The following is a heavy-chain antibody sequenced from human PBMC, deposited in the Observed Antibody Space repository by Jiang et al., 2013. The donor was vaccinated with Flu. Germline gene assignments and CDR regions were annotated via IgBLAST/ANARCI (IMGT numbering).Heavy chain of an antibody. D-gene: IGHD3-16*02. J-gene: IGHJ4*02. CDR1: GYTFTNYY. CDR2: ITPNSGGT. Sequence: LVESGAEVKKPGASVKVSCKASGYTFTNYYVYWVRQAPGQGLEWMAMITPNSGGTNYAQKFQGRVTMTRDTSISTAYMELSRLRSDDTAVYYCARGAYVWGSYRPVGGFDYWGQGTLVTVSS. CDR3: ARGAYVWGSYRPVGGFDY. V-gene: IGHV1-2*02.